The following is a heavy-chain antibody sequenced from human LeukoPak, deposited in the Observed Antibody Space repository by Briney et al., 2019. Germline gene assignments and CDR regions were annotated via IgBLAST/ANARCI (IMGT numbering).Heavy chain of an antibody. V-gene: IGHV3-30-3*01. CDR3: ASLYYYGDGWFDY. J-gene: IGHJ4*02. CDR1: GFAFSSYA. CDR2: ISYDGSNK. Sequence: PGGSLRLSCAASGFAFSSYAMHWVRQAPGKGLEWVAVISYDGSNKYYADSVKGRFTISRGNSKNTLYLQMDSLRAEDTAVYYCASLYYYGDGWFDYWGQGTLVTVSS. D-gene: IGHD3-10*01.